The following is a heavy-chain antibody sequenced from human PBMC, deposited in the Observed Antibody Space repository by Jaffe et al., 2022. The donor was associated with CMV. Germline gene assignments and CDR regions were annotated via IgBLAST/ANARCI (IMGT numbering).Heavy chain of an antibody. J-gene: IGHJ4*02. CDR2: IKQDGSEK. CDR1: GFTFSSYW. CDR3: ARDEGSGYGDYGSDY. D-gene: IGHD4-17*01. V-gene: IGHV3-7*03. Sequence: EVQLVESGGGLVQPGGSLRLSCAASGFTFSSYWMSWVRQAPGKGLEWVANIKQDGSEKYYVDSVKGRFTISRDNAKNSLYLQMNSLRAEDTAVYYCARDEGSGYGDYGSDYWGQGTLVTVSS.